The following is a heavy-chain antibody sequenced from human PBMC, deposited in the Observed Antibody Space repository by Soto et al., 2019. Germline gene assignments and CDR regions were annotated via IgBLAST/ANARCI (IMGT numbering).Heavy chain of an antibody. CDR3: ARATGPDYGVVSGVDY. V-gene: IGHV4-30-2*01. D-gene: IGHD4-17*01. CDR1: GGSISSGGYS. CDR2: IYHSGST. J-gene: IGHJ4*02. Sequence: LTCAVSGGSISSGGYSWSWIRQPPGKGLEWIGYIYHSGSTYYNPSLKSRVTISVDRSKNQFSLKLSSVTAADTAVYYCARATGPDYGVVSGVDYWGQGTLVTVSS.